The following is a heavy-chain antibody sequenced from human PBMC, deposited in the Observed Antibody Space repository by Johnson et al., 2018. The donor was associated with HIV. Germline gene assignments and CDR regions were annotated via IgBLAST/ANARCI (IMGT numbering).Heavy chain of an antibody. CDR2: LCGGAGRY. Sequence: VQLVESGGGLVQPGGSLRLSCAASGFTFSTYAMNWVRQAPGKGLEWVSVLCGGAGRYYSDDFVRGRSTISRDNSKNTVFRHMNSMRAEDTTVDYGARVGVVGVATNDSVDVGSQGTIVTGS. V-gene: IGHV3-23*04. CDR1: GFTFSTYA. J-gene: IGHJ3*01. D-gene: IGHD2-15*01. CDR3: ARVGVVGVATNDSVDV.